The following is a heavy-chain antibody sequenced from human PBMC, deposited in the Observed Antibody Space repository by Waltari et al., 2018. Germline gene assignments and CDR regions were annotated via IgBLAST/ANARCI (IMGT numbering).Heavy chain of an antibody. D-gene: IGHD3-22*01. CDR2: IYSDGSST. V-gene: IGHV3-74*01. CDR3: ARGTYYYDNSGPYFDS. CDR1: GFNTSRHW. Sequence: EVQLVESGGGLVQPGGSLRLSCPASGFNTSRHWMPWVRQGPGKGLVWVSRIYSDGSSTTYADSVKGRFTISRDNPKNTVYLQMNNLRAEDTAVYYCARGTYYYDNSGPYFDSWGQGILVTVSS. J-gene: IGHJ5*01.